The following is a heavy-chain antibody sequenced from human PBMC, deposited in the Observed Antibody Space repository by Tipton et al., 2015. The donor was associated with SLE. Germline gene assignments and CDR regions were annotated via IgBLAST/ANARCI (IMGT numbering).Heavy chain of an antibody. J-gene: IGHJ2*01. CDR1: GFTFSRNS. Sequence: SLRLSCAASGFTFSRNSLNWVRQAPGKGLEWVSVIYSGGSTYYADSVKGRFTISRDNSKNTLYLQMNSLRAEDTAVYYCAREPLGPYGDPHFDLWGRGTLVTVSS. D-gene: IGHD4-17*01. CDR3: AREPLGPYGDPHFDL. V-gene: IGHV3-66*02. CDR2: IYSGGST.